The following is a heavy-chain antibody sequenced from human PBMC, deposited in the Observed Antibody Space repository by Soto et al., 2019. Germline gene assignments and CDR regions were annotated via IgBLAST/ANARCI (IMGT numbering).Heavy chain of an antibody. D-gene: IGHD3-22*01. CDR3: AGRYDSSGGAFDI. V-gene: IGHV4-30-4*01. Sequence: PSETLSLTCTVSGGSISSGDYYWSWIRQPPGKGLEWIGYIYYSGSTYYNQSLKSRVTISVDTSKNQFSLKLSSVTAADTAVYYCAGRYDSSGGAFDIWGQGTMVTVSS. J-gene: IGHJ3*02. CDR2: IYYSGST. CDR1: GGSISSGDYY.